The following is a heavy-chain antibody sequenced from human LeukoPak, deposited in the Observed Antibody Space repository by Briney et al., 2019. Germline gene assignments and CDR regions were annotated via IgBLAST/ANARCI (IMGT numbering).Heavy chain of an antibody. CDR2: IYYSGST. Sequence: SSETLSLTCTVSGGSISSYYWSWIRQPPGKGLEWIGYIYYSGSTNYNPSLKSRVTISVDTSKNQLSLKLSSVTAADTAVYYCARDSAAGPSYEYFQHWGQGTLVTVSS. J-gene: IGHJ1*01. D-gene: IGHD6-13*01. CDR3: ARDSAAGPSYEYFQH. CDR1: GGSISSYY. V-gene: IGHV4-59*01.